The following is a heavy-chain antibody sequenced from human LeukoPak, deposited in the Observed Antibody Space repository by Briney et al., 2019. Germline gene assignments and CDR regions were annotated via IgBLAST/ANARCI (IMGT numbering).Heavy chain of an antibody. V-gene: IGHV4-34*01. CDR2: INHSGST. CDR1: GGSFSGYY. CDR3: ARRDYYYYYMDV. J-gene: IGHJ6*03. Sequence: SETLSLTCAVYGGSFSGYYWSWIRQPPGKGLEWIGEINHSGSTNYNPSLKSRVTISVDKSKNQFSLKLSSVTAADTAVYYCARRDYYYYYMDVWGKGTTVTVSS.